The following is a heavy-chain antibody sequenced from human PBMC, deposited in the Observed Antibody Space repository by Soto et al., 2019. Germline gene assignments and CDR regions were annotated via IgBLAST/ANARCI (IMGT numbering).Heavy chain of an antibody. CDR2: IYHSGST. D-gene: IGHD3-16*01. CDR3: ARGGGYCVDV. Sequence: QVQLQESGPGLVRPSGTLSLTCSVSGDFIDGRHWWTWVRQPPGKGLDWIGEIYHSGSTNYNPSLKSRVTISIDKSMTQFSLTLSSVTAADTAVYYCARGGGYCVDVWGQGTTVTVSS. J-gene: IGHJ6*02. V-gene: IGHV4-4*02. CDR1: GDFIDGRHW.